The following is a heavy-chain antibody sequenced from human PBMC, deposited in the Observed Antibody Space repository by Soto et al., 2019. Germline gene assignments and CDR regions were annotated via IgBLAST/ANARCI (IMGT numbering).Heavy chain of an antibody. CDR2: IYYSGST. V-gene: IGHV4-59*01. D-gene: IGHD6-13*01. J-gene: IGHJ4*02. CDR3: AAGEASSRNLAPYYLNF. CDR1: CGSISSYY. Sequence: PSETLSLTCTVSCGSISSYYWSWIRQPPGKGLEWIGYIYYSGSTNYNPSLRGRVTISEDTSKNQFSLKLLSVTSADTAVYFCAAGEASSRNLAPYYLNFWGQGTLVTVSS.